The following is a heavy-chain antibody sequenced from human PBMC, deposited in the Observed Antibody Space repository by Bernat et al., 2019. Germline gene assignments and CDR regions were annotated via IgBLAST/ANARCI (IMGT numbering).Heavy chain of an antibody. CDR3: AREIGEWELLGNRFDP. CDR2: VDTYGSTT. D-gene: IGHD1-26*01. V-gene: IGHV3-74*03. Sequence: EVQLVESGGGLVQPGGSLRLSCAASGFPFSKYWMHWVRQAPGKGLVWVSGVDTYGSTTTYADSVKGRFTISRDNAKNSLYLQMNSLRAEDTAVYYCAREIGEWELLGNRFDPWGQGTLVTVSS. J-gene: IGHJ5*02. CDR1: GFPFSKYW.